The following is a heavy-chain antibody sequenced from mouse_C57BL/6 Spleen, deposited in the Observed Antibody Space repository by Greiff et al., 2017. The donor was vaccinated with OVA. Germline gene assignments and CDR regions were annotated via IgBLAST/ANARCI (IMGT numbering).Heavy chain of an antibody. V-gene: IGHV1-50*01. D-gene: IGHD2-2*01. Sequence: QVQLQQPGAELVKPGASVKLSCKASGYTFTSYWMQWVKQRPGQGLEWIGEIDPSDSYTNYNQKFKGKATLTVDTSSSTAYMQLSSLTSEDSAVYYCARGGGLRRESWFAYWGQGTLVTVSA. CDR3: ARGGGLRRESWFAY. J-gene: IGHJ3*01. CDR2: IDPSDSYT. CDR1: GYTFTSYW.